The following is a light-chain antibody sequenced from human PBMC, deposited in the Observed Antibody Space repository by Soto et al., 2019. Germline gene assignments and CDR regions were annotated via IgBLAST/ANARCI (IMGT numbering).Light chain of an antibody. CDR2: DAS. Sequence: EIVLTQSPATLSLSPGERATLSCGASQNVSNSYLAWYQQKPGLAPRLLIYDASSRASGIPDRFSGSGSGADFPLTISRLEPEDFAVYYCQQYGTSRWTFGQGTKVEIK. J-gene: IGKJ1*01. V-gene: IGKV3D-20*01. CDR3: QQYGTSRWT. CDR1: QNVSNSY.